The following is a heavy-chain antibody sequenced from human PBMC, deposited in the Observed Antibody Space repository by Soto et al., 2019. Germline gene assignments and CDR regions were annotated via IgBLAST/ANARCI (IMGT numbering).Heavy chain of an antibody. D-gene: IGHD2-21*02. Sequence: ASVKVSCKASGYIFTNYYMHCVRQAPGQGLEWMGTINAGGGYTTYAQRFQGRVTMTRDTSTSTVSMELSSLKASDTAMYYCARSPCGNDCYSVAPFDYWGQGTLVTVSS. CDR3: ARSPCGNDCYSVAPFDY. CDR1: GYIFTNYY. CDR2: INAGGGYT. V-gene: IGHV1-46*01. J-gene: IGHJ4*02.